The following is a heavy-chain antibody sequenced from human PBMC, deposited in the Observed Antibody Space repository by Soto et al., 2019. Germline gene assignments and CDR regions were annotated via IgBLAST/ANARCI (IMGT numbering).Heavy chain of an antibody. J-gene: IGHJ4*02. CDR2: ITSSGSTI. Sequence: GGSLRLSCAASGFTFSDYYMSWIRQAPGKGLEWVSYITSSGSTIYYADSVKGRFTISRDNAKNSLYLQMNSLRAEDTAVYYCARENEQWVAADNWGQGTLVTVS. CDR3: ARENEQWVAADN. V-gene: IGHV3-11*01. CDR1: GFTFSDYY. D-gene: IGHD6-19*01.